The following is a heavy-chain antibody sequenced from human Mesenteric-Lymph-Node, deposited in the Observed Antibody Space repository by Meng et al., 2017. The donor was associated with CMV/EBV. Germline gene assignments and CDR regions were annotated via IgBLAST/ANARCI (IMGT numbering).Heavy chain of an antibody. CDR2: SSDSGGTK. Sequence: GGSLRLSCAASGFTVSSNHMSWVRQAPGKRLEWVSASSDSGGTKSYADSVKGRFTISRDNSKNTLYLQMNSLRAEDTAIYYCAKSDCGSGGCKLIDHWGQGTLVTVSS. D-gene: IGHD2-15*01. CDR1: GFTVSSNH. J-gene: IGHJ4*02. CDR3: AKSDCGSGGCKLIDH. V-gene: IGHV3-23*01.